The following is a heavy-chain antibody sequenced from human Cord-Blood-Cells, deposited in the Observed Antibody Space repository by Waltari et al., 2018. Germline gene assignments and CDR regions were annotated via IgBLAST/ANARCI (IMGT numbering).Heavy chain of an antibody. CDR3: ARDFEYSSSSWYFDL. CDR1: GGSISSYY. CDR2: IYNSGST. D-gene: IGHD6-6*01. V-gene: IGHV4-4*07. Sequence: QVQLQESGPGLVKPSETLSLTCTVPGGSISSYYWSWIRQTAGKGLEWIGRIYNSGSTNYNPSLKSRVTMSVDTSKNQFSLKLSSVTAADTAVYYCARDFEYSSSSWYFDLWGRGTLVTVSS. J-gene: IGHJ2*01.